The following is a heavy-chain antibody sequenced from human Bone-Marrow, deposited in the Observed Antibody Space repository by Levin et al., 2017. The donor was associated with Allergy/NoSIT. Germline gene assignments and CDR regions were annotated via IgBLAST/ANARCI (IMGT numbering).Heavy chain of an antibody. CDR2: ISYDGSNK. CDR1: GFTFSSYG. Sequence: GESLKISCAASGFTFSSYGMHWVRQAPGKGLEWVAVISYDGSNKYYADSVKGRFTISRDNSKNTLYLQMNSLRAEDTAVYYCAKGFHYSSGWFDPWGQGTLVTVSS. CDR3: AKGFHYSSGWFDP. D-gene: IGHD6-19*01. V-gene: IGHV3-30*18. J-gene: IGHJ5*02.